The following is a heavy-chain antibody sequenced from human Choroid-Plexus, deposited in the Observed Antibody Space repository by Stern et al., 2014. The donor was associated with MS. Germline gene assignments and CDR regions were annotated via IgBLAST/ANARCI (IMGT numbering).Heavy chain of an antibody. CDR2: VSYDGSNK. J-gene: IGHJ2*01. D-gene: IGHD2/OR15-2a*01. V-gene: IGHV3-30*18. Sequence: VQLEESGGGVVQPGRPLRLSCVASGFTLGSCAMHWVRQAPWKGLEWVAGVSYDGSNKDYADSVKGRFTISRDNSQNTLYMQMSSLRPEDTAVYYCAKDRQYLTYF. CDR1: GFTLGSCA. CDR3: AKDRQYLTYF.